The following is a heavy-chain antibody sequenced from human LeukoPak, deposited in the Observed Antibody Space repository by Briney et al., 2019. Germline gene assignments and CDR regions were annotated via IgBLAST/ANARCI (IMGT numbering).Heavy chain of an antibody. Sequence: GGSLRLSCAASGFTFSSYSMNWVRQAPGKGLEWVSSISSSSSYIYYADSVKGRFTISRDNAKNSLYLQMNSLRAEDTAVYYCAREIPYYYDSSGSHYSAFDYWGQGTLITVSS. J-gene: IGHJ4*02. CDR1: GFTFSSYS. V-gene: IGHV3-21*01. CDR2: ISSSSSYI. D-gene: IGHD3-22*01. CDR3: AREIPYYYDSSGSHYSAFDY.